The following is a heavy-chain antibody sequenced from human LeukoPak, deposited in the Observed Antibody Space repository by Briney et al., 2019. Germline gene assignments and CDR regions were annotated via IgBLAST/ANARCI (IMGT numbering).Heavy chain of an antibody. J-gene: IGHJ4*02. D-gene: IGHD6-13*01. V-gene: IGHV1-2*02. Sequence: ASVKVSCKASGYTFTGYYMHWVRQAPGQGLEWMGWINPNSGGTNYAQKFQGRVTMTRDTSISTAYMELSRLRSDDTAVYYCARDLWVAAAVHARNGGDYWGQGTLVTVSS. CDR1: GYTFTGYY. CDR3: ARDLWVAAAVHARNGGDY. CDR2: INPNSGGT.